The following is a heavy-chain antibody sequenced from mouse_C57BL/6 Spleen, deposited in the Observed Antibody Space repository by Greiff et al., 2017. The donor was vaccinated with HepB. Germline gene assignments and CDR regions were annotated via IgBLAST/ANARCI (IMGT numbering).Heavy chain of an antibody. CDR2: INPSNGGT. J-gene: IGHJ1*03. CDR1: GYTFTSYW. V-gene: IGHV1-53*01. Sequence: QVQLQQPGTELVKPGASVKLSCKASGYTFTSYWMHWVKQRPRQGLEWIGNINPSNGGTNYNEKFKSKATLTVDKSSSTAYMQLSSLTSEDSAVYYCAKEGEPYYGSSLSYWYFDVWGTGTTVTVSS. D-gene: IGHD1-1*01. CDR3: AKEGEPYYGSSLSYWYFDV.